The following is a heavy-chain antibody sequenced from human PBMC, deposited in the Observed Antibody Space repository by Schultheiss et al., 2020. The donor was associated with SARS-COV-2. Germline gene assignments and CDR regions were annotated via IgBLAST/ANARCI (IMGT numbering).Heavy chain of an antibody. J-gene: IGHJ2*01. D-gene: IGHD2-8*01. V-gene: IGHV3-30-3*01. CDR2: ISYDGSNK. CDR3: ARFNEAWYFDL. Sequence: GESLKISCAASGFTFSSYAMHWVRQAPGKGLEWVAVISYDGSNKYYADSVKGRFTISRDNSKNTLYLQMNSLRAEDTAVYYCARFNEAWYFDLWGRGTLVTVSS. CDR1: GFTFSSYA.